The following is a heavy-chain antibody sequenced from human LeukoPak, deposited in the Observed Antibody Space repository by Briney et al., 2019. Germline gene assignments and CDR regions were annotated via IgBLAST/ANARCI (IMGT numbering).Heavy chain of an antibody. J-gene: IGHJ4*02. CDR1: GYTFTGYY. D-gene: IGHD4-23*01. Sequence: ASVKVSCKASGYTFTGYYMHWVRQAPGQGLEWMGWINPNSGGTNYAQKFQGRVTMTRDTSISTAYMELSRLRSDDTAVYYCNQAPRTGAYGGNVGDYWGQGTLVTVSS. CDR2: INPNSGGT. CDR3: NQAPRTGAYGGNVGDY. V-gene: IGHV1-2*02.